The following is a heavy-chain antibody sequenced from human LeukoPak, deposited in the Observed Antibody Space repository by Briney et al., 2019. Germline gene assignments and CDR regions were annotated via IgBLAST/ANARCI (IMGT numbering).Heavy chain of an antibody. CDR1: GFSFSSYW. CDR2: ISDSGGRT. D-gene: IGHD3-22*01. Sequence: GGSLRLSCAASGFSFSSYWMTWVRQAPGKGLEWVAGISDSGGRTNYADSVKGRFTISRDNPKNTLYLQMNSLRAEDTAVYFCAKRGVVIRVILVGFHKEAYYFDSWGQGALVTVSS. V-gene: IGHV3-23*01. CDR3: AKRGVVIRVILVGFHKEAYYFDS. J-gene: IGHJ4*02.